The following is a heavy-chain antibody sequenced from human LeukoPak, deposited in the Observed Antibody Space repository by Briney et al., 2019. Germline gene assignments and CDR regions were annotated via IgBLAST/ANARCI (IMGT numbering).Heavy chain of an antibody. CDR2: INHSGST. D-gene: IGHD4-23*01. CDR1: AGTFSGYY. V-gene: IGHV4-34*08. Sequence: SENLSFNCAGYAGTFSGYYWSWNRQRQGKGLEWIGEINHSGSTNYNPSLKSRVTISVDTSKNQFSLKRSSVTAADTAGYYGAGRDEDGGKARDNRGEGTLVTVSS. CDR3: AGRDEDGGKARDN. J-gene: IGHJ4*02.